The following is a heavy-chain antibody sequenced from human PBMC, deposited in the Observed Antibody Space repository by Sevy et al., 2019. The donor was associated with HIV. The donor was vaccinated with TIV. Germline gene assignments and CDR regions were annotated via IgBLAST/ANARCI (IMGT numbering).Heavy chain of an antibody. CDR2: ISGLSNYI. CDR3: ASEKEQLVLWPYYGMDV. V-gene: IGHV3-21*01. D-gene: IGHD6-13*01. J-gene: IGHJ6*02. Sequence: GGSLRLSCAASGFTFSNYNINWVRQAPGKGLEWVSYISGLSNYIYYADSLGGRFTISRDNAKNSLYLQMNSLRAEDTAVYYCASEKEQLVLWPYYGMDVWGQGTTVTVSS. CDR1: GFTFSNYN.